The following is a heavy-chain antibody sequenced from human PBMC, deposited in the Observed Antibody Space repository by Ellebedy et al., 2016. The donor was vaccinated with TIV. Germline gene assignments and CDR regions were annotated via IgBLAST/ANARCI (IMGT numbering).Heavy chain of an antibody. CDR2: IYYSGST. D-gene: IGHD1-14*01. Sequence: SETLSLTCTVSGGSISSSSYYWGWIRQPPGKGLEWIGSIYYSGSTYYNPSLKSRVTISVDTSKNQFSLRLSSVTAADTAVYYCARIGTEREFDYWGQGTLVTVSS. CDR3: ARIGTEREFDY. J-gene: IGHJ4*02. CDR1: GGSISSSSYY. V-gene: IGHV4-39*07.